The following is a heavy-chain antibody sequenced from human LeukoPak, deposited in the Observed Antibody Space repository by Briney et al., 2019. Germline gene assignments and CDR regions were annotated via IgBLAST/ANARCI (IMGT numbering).Heavy chain of an antibody. CDR1: GFTFTDYW. V-gene: IGHV3-11*04. CDR3: ARVGQFDS. Sequence: GGSLRLSCAASGFTFTDYWMSWIHQAPGKGLEWISYISISGGTIYYAESVKGRFTISRDNAKSSLYLQMNSLRGEDTAVYYCARVGQFDSWGQGTLVTVSS. J-gene: IGHJ4*02. CDR2: ISISGGTI.